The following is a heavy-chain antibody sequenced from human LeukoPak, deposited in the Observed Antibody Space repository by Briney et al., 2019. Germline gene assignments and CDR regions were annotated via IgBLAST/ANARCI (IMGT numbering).Heavy chain of an antibody. CDR1: GYTSTSYY. V-gene: IGHV1-46*01. CDR3: AREVDSSGYWGGYFDY. D-gene: IGHD3-22*01. J-gene: IGHJ4*02. Sequence: ASVKVSCKASGYTSTSYYMHWVRQAPGQGLEWMGIINPSGGSTSYAQKFQGRVTMTRDTSTSTVYMELSSLRSEDTAVYYCAREVDSSGYWGGYFDYWGQGTLVTVSS. CDR2: INPSGGST.